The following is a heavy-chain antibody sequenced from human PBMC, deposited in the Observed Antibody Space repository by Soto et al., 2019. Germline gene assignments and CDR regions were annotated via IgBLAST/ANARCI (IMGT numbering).Heavy chain of an antibody. CDR2: INSDGSST. D-gene: IGHD3-16*02. V-gene: IGHV3-74*01. J-gene: IGHJ3*02. CDR3: ARGYDYIWGSYRYSAFDI. CDR1: GFTFSSYW. Sequence: EVQLVESGGGLVQPGGSLRLSCAASGFTFSSYWMHWVRQAPGKGLVWVSRINSDGSSTSYADSVKGRFTISRDNAKNTLYLQMNSLRAEDTAVYYCARGYDYIWGSYRYSAFDIWGQGTWSPSLQ.